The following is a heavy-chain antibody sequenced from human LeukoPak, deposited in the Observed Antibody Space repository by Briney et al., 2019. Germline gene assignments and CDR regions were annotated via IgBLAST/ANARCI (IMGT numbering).Heavy chain of an antibody. J-gene: IGHJ4*02. CDR2: IYYNGYT. Sequence: LRLSCAASGFTFDDYAMHWVRQAPGKGLEWIGYIYYNGYTNYNPSLKSRVTMSVDTPNNQFSLKLTSVTAADTAVYYCARGGNDFWSGPLLDYWGQGTLVTVSS. CDR3: ARGGNDFWSGPLLDY. CDR1: GFTFDDYA. V-gene: IGHV4-59*01. D-gene: IGHD3-3*01.